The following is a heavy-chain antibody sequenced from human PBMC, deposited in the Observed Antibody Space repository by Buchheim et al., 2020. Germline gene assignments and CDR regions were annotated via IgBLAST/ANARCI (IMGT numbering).Heavy chain of an antibody. J-gene: IGHJ6*02. D-gene: IGHD6-19*01. CDR1: GFTFSSYG. CDR2: IRYDGSNK. Sequence: QVQLVESGGGVVQPGRSLRLSCAASGFTFSSYGMHWVRQAPGKGLEWVAFIRYDGSNKYYADFVKGRFTTSRDNSTNTLYLQMNSLRAEDTAVYYCAKEDNGSGWWPGYYGMDVWGQGTT. CDR3: AKEDNGSGWWPGYYGMDV. V-gene: IGHV3-30*02.